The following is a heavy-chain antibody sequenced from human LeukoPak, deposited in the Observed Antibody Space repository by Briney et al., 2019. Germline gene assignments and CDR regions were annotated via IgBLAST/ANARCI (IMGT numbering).Heavy chain of an antibody. V-gene: IGHV4-59*01. CDR1: GGSISSYY. J-gene: IGHJ4*02. CDR3: ARVFQRQQLVHGIDY. CDR2: IYYSGST. D-gene: IGHD6-13*01. Sequence: TSETLSLTCTVSGGSISSYYWSWIRQPPGKGLEWIGYIYYSGSTNYNPSLKSRVTISVDTSKNQFSLKLSSVTAADTAVYYCARVFQRQQLVHGIDYWGQGTLVTVSS.